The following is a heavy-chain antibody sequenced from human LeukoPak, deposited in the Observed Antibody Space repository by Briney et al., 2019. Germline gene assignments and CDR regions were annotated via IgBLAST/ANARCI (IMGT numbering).Heavy chain of an antibody. Sequence: ASVKVSCKASGYTFTGYYMHWVRQAPGQGLEWMGWINPNSGGTNYAQKFQGRVTMTRDTSISTAYMELSRLRSDDTAVYYCARGLYIAAAGTPGVDYWGQGTLVTVSS. CDR2: INPNSGGT. D-gene: IGHD6-13*01. CDR1: GYTFTGYY. J-gene: IGHJ4*02. V-gene: IGHV1-2*02. CDR3: ARGLYIAAAGTPGVDY.